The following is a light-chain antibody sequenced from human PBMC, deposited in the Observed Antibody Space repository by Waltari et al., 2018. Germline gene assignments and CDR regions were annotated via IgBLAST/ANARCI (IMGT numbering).Light chain of an antibody. J-gene: IGKJ1*01. CDR2: AVS. CDR3: QQSYSTLSWT. CDR1: QSIARY. V-gene: IGKV1-39*01. Sequence: DIQMTQSPSSLSASVGDRVTITCRASQSIARYLNWYQQKPGKAPKLLVHAVSTLHSGVPSRFSGSGSGTDFTLTINTLQPEDFATYYCQQSYSTLSWTFGQGTKVEMK.